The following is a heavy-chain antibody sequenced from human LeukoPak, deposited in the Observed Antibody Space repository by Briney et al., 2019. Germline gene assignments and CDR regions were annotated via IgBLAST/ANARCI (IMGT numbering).Heavy chain of an antibody. D-gene: IGHD5-12*01. Sequence: PGGSLRLSCAASGFTFSSYAMSWVRQAPGIGLEWVSAIGGSDGNTYHADSVKGRFTISRDNSKNSLYLQINSLRADDTAVYYCAKVQYSDYDMNFDSWGQGTLVTVSS. V-gene: IGHV3-23*01. CDR1: GFTFSSYA. J-gene: IGHJ4*02. CDR3: AKVQYSDYDMNFDS. CDR2: IGGSDGNT.